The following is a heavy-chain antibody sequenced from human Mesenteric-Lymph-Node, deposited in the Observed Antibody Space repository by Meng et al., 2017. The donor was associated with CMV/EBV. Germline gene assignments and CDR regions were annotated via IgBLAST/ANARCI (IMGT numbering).Heavy chain of an antibody. D-gene: IGHD2-2*01. CDR1: GFTFSSYA. J-gene: IGHJ3*02. CDR2: ISYDGSNK. CDR3: AMDREDIVVVPAAYGDAFDI. V-gene: IGHV3-30*04. Sequence: GESLKISCAASGFTFSSYAMHWVRQAPGKGLEWVAVISYDGSNKYYADSVKGRFTISRDNSKNTLYLQMNSLRAEDTAVYYCAMDREDIVVVPAAYGDAFDIWGQGTMVTVSS.